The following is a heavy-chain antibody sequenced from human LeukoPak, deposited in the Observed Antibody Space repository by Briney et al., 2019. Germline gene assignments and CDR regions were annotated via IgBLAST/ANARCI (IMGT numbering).Heavy chain of an antibody. CDR1: GFTYSSHA. D-gene: IGHD3-10*01. J-gene: IGHJ4*02. Sequence: GGSLRLSCAASGFTYSSHAMSWVRQAPEKGLEWVSAISGSGDNTNYADSVKGRFTISRDNSKNTLYLQMNSLKTEDTAVYYCTTEGYYVSGIYWGQGTLVTVSS. V-gene: IGHV3-23*01. CDR2: ISGSGDNT. CDR3: TTEGYYVSGIY.